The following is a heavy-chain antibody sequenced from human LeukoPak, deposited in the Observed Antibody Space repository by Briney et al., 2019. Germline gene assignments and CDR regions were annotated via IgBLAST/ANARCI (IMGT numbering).Heavy chain of an antibody. Sequence: GASVKVSCKTSGYTFTSYSISWVRQAPGQGLEWMGSISPYNGNTNYAQKFQGRVTITADKSTSTAYMDLSSLRSEDTAVYYCARGPPWIYAFDIWGQGTMVTVSS. D-gene: IGHD2-2*03. CDR3: ARGPPWIYAFDI. CDR1: GYTFTSYS. V-gene: IGHV1-18*01. CDR2: ISPYNGNT. J-gene: IGHJ3*02.